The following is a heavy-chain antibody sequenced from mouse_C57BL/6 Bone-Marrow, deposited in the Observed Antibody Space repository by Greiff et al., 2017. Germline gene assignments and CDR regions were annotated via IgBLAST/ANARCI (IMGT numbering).Heavy chain of an antibody. Sequence: QVQLQQPGAELVRPGSSVKLSCKASGYTFTSYWMHWVKQRPIQGLEWIGNIDPSDCETHYNQKFKDKATLTVDKSSSTAYMQLSSLTSEDSAVYYCAKAVTTVEYYFDYWGQGTTLTVSS. J-gene: IGHJ2*01. CDR1: GYTFTSYW. V-gene: IGHV1-52*01. CDR2: IDPSDCET. D-gene: IGHD1-1*01. CDR3: AKAVTTVEYYFDY.